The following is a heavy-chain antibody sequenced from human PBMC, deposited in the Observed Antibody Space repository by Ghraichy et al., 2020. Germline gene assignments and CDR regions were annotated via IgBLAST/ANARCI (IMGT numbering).Heavy chain of an antibody. CDR3: ARDFITIFGVVTAYLYYYYYYGMDV. D-gene: IGHD3-3*01. CDR2: ISSSSSTI. J-gene: IGHJ6*02. Sequence: GGSLRLSCAASGFTFSSYSMNWVRQAPGKGLEWVSYISSSSSTIYYADTVKGRFTISRDNAKNSLYLQMNSLRDEDTAVYYCARDFITIFGVVTAYLYYYYYYGMDVWGQGTTVTVSS. CDR1: GFTFSSYS. V-gene: IGHV3-48*02.